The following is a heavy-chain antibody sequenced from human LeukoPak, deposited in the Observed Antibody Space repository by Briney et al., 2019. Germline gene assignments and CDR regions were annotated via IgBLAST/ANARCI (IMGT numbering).Heavy chain of an antibody. Sequence: SETLSLTCTVSGGSISSYSWSWIRQPAGKGLEWIGRMYTSGSTNYNPSLKSRVTMSVDTSNYQFSLKLSSVTAADTAVYYCARSELGYTYGSSFDYWGQGTLVIVSS. CDR2: MYTSGST. CDR1: GGSISSYS. D-gene: IGHD5-18*01. V-gene: IGHV4-4*07. J-gene: IGHJ4*02. CDR3: ARSELGYTYGSSFDY.